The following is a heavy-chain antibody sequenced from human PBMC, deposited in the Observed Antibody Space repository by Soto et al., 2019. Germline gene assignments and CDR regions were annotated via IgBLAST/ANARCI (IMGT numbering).Heavy chain of an antibody. CDR3: AKDMRGGSSSSRYYYGLDV. J-gene: IGHJ6*02. D-gene: IGHD6-13*01. CDR2: ISWNSGTI. Sequence: EVQLVESGGGLVQPGRSLRLSCAASGFTFDDYAMHWVRQAPGKGLEWVSGISWNSGTIVYADSVKDRFTISRDNAKNXLXXQMNSLRGEDTALYYCAKDMRGGSSSSRYYYGLDVWGQGTTVTVSS. V-gene: IGHV3-9*01. CDR1: GFTFDDYA.